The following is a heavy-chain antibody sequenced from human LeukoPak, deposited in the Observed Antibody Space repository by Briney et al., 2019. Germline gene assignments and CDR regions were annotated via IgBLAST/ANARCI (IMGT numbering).Heavy chain of an antibody. CDR1: GFTFSTYA. D-gene: IGHD6-13*01. Sequence: GGSLRLSCAASGFTFSTYAMHWVRQAPGKGLEWVGIIYFDGNTIYYADSVKGRFTISRDNSKNTLYLQMNSLRAEDTAVYYCARAAVGTSSDFDYWGQGTLVTVSS. V-gene: IGHV3-33*08. CDR2: IYFDGNTI. J-gene: IGHJ4*02. CDR3: ARAAVGTSSDFDY.